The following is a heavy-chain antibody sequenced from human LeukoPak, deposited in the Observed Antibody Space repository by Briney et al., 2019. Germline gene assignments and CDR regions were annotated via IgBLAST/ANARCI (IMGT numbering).Heavy chain of an antibody. Sequence: EASVKVSCKASGYTFTSYGFSWVRQAPGQGLECMGWISAYNGNTNYAQKFQGRVTMTTQRSTSTAYMELRSLRSDDTAVYYCARVGSDSSGWRRFDYWGQGTLVTVSS. CDR1: GYTFTSYG. V-gene: IGHV1-18*01. CDR3: ARVGSDSSGWRRFDY. CDR2: ISAYNGNT. D-gene: IGHD6-19*01. J-gene: IGHJ4*02.